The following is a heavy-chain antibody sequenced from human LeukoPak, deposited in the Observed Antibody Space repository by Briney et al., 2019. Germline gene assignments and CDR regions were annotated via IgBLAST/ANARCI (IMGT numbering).Heavy chain of an antibody. Sequence: ASVKVSCKASGYTFTDYYIHWVRQAPGEEFEWMGWITHKSGATKFAQKFQGRVTLTRDTSIRTVYMELSNLISDDTATYYCGSWAGGNSEVASLDYWGQGTLVTVSS. CDR1: GYTFTDYY. J-gene: IGHJ4*02. CDR2: ITHKSGAT. D-gene: IGHD5-12*01. V-gene: IGHV1-2*02. CDR3: GSWAGGNSEVASLDY.